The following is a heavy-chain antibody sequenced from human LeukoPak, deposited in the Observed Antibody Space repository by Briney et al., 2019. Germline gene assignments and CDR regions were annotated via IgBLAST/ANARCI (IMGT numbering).Heavy chain of an antibody. J-gene: IGHJ4*02. CDR3: ARVGSSGRFDY. V-gene: IGHV4-30-2*01. D-gene: IGHD6-19*01. CDR1: GGSISSGGYS. CDR2: IYHSGST. Sequence: SETLSLTCAVSGGSISSGGYSWGWIRQPPGKGLEWIGYIYHSGSTYYNPSLKSRVTISVDRSKNQFSLKLSSVTAADTAVYYYARVGSSGRFDYWGQGTLVTVSS.